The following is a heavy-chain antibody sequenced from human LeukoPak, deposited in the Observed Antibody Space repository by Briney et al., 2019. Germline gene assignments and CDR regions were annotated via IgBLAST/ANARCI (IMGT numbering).Heavy chain of an antibody. V-gene: IGHV1-69*06. CDR3: ARSVAAAAGSLLYY. D-gene: IGHD6-13*01. CDR2: IIPIFGTA. Sequence: SVKVSCKASGYTFTSFGISWVRQAPGQGLEWMGGIIPIFGTANYAQKFQGRVTITADKSTSTAYMELSSLRSEDTAVYYCARSVAAAAGSLLYYWGQGTLVTVSS. J-gene: IGHJ4*02. CDR1: GYTFTSFG.